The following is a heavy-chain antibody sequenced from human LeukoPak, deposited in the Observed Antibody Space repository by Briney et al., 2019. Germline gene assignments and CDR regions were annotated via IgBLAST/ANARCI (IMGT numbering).Heavy chain of an antibody. CDR3: ARDPGDYYGSGSSDAFDI. D-gene: IGHD3-10*01. CDR1: GFTFSSYG. J-gene: IGHJ3*02. Sequence: PGGSLRLSCAASGFTFSSYGMHWVRQAPGKGLEWVAVIWNDGSNKYYADSVKGRFTISRDKSKNTLYLQMNSLRAEDTAVYYCARDPGDYYGSGSSDAFDIWGQGTMVTVSS. V-gene: IGHV3-33*01. CDR2: IWNDGSNK.